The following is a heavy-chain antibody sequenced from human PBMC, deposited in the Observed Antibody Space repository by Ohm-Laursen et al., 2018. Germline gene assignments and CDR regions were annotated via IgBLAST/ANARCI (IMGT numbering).Heavy chain of an antibody. CDR2: IYYSGST. V-gene: IGHV4-59*01. CDR3: ARQVPAATRGRFDN. D-gene: IGHD2-2*01. CDR1: GGSISSYY. J-gene: IGHJ5*02. Sequence: SETLSLTCSVSGGSISSYYWSWIRQHPGKGLEWIGYIYYSGSTYYNPSLKSRVTISVDTSRNQFSLKLSSVTASDTAVYYCARQVPAATRGRFDNWGQGTLVTVSS.